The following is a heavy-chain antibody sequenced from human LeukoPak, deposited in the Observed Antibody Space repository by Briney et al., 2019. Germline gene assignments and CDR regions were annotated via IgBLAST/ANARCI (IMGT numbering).Heavy chain of an antibody. V-gene: IGHV4-34*01. CDR1: GGSFSGYY. CDR2: INHSGST. D-gene: IGHD2-2*01. J-gene: IGHJ4*02. CDR3: ARHCSSTSCYYYFDY. Sequence: SETLSLTCAVYGGSFSGYYWSWIRQPPGKGLEWIGEINHSGSTNYNPSLKSRVTISVDTSKNQFSLKLSSVTAADTAVYYCARHCSSTSCYYYFDYWGPGNPGRRLL.